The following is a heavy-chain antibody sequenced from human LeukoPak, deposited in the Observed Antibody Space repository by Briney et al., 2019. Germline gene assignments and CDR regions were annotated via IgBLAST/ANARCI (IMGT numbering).Heavy chain of an antibody. V-gene: IGHV4-31*03. CDR2: IYYTGIT. J-gene: IGHJ4*02. D-gene: IGHD3-16*01. CDR3: AASAGVTLGRF. Sequence: PSQTLSLTCTVSGASIGSGSHYYNWIRQHPGKGLEWIGYIYYTGITSYNPSLKSRVTMSVDTSMNQVSLKLSSLTAADTAVYYCAASAGVTLGRFWGQGTLVSVSS. CDR1: GASIGSGSHY.